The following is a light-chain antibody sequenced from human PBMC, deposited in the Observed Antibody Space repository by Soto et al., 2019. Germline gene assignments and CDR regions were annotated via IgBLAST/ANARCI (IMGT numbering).Light chain of an antibody. CDR1: RSFSSTF. Sequence: EILLTRSPDSLSLSPGDIATLSCRASRSFSSTFFAWYQQKPGQAPRLLIYGASSRATGIPDRFSGSGSGTDFTLTISRLEPGDFAVYYCQQYASSVTFGQGTKVEIK. CDR2: GAS. CDR3: QQYASSVT. J-gene: IGKJ1*01. V-gene: IGKV3-20*01.